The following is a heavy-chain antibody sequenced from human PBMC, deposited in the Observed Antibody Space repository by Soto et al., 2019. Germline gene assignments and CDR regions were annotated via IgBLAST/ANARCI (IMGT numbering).Heavy chain of an antibody. CDR2: IKQDGSEK. CDR1: GFTFSSYY. CDR3: ARDGYSAGFDI. J-gene: IGHJ3*02. V-gene: IGHV3-7*01. Sequence: EVQLVESGGGLVQPGGSLRLSCVASGFTFSSYYMSWVRQFPGKGLEWVANIKQDGSEKYYVDSVKGRFTISRDNAENSRYLQMNSLRDEDTAVYYCARDGYSAGFDIWGQGTMVTVSS. D-gene: IGHD2-15*01.